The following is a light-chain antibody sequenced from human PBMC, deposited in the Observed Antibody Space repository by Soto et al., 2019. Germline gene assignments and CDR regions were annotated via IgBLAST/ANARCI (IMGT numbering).Light chain of an antibody. V-gene: IGKV3-20*01. CDR2: DAS. J-gene: IGKJ1*01. Sequence: EIVLTQSPGTLSLSPGERATLSCRASQSVGSNYLAWYQQKPGQAPRLLIYDASGRATGIPDRFGGSGSGTDFTLTISRLEPEDFAMYYCQQYGGSPQTFGRGTKVDIK. CDR1: QSVGSNY. CDR3: QQYGGSPQT.